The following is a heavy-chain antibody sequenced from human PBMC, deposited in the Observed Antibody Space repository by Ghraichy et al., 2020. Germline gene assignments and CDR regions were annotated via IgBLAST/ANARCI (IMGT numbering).Heavy chain of an antibody. CDR3: AKEAVTGTYNWFDS. D-gene: IGHD6-19*01. CDR1: GFTFSSYT. CDR2: ISSSGSTI. J-gene: IGHJ5*01. V-gene: IGHV3-48*02. Sequence: GGSLRLSCVASGFTFSSYTMNWVRQAPGKGLEWVSYISSSGSTIYYADSVKDRFTISRDNAKNSLYLQMNSLRDEDTAVYFCAKEAVTGTYNWFDSWGQGTLVTVSS.